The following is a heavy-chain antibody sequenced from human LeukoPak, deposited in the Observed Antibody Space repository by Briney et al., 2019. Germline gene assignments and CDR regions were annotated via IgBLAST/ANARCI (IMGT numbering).Heavy chain of an antibody. CDR2: INLNSGGT. CDR1: GYTFTAHY. CDR3: ARDSHYDFWSGATYYFDY. Sequence: ASVKVSCKASGYTFTAHYIHWMRQAPGQGLEWMGWINLNSGGTNFAQNFQGRVTMTRDTSISTAYMELSRLRSDDTAVYYCARDSHYDFWSGATYYFDYWGQGTLITVSS. J-gene: IGHJ4*02. D-gene: IGHD3-3*01. V-gene: IGHV1-2*02.